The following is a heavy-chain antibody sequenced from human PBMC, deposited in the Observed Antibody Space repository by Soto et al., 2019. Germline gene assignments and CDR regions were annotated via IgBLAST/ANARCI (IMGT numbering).Heavy chain of an antibody. V-gene: IGHV3-21*06. CDR1: GFTYTRYS. CDR3: ARESEDLTSNFDY. Sequence: GGSLRLSCAASGFTYTRYSMNWVRQAPGKGLEWVSSISSTTNYIYYGDSMKGRFTISRDNAKNSLYLEMNSLRAEDTAVYYCARESEDLTSNFDYWGQGTLVAVSS. J-gene: IGHJ4*02. CDR2: ISSTTNYI.